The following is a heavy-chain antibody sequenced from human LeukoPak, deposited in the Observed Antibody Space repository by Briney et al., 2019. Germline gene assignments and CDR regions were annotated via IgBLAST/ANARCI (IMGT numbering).Heavy chain of an antibody. Sequence: PGGSLRLSCAASGFIFSNYWMTWVRQAPGKGLEWVANIQQDGGVKYYVDSVKGRFTISRDNAKDSVYLQINILRAEDTALYYCARIGYSSSSLDYWGQGTLVTVSS. CDR3: ARIGYSSSSLDY. V-gene: IGHV3-7*03. CDR2: IQQDGGVK. CDR1: GFIFSNYW. J-gene: IGHJ4*02. D-gene: IGHD6-6*01.